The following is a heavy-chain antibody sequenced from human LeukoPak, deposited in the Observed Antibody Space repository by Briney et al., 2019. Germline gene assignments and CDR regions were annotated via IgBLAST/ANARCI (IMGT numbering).Heavy chain of an antibody. D-gene: IGHD3-10*01. Sequence: PGGSLRLSCAASGFSVSRAWLSWVRQAPGKGLESVGRIKTKRDGGTIDYAAPVKGRFTISGDESKDTVYLEMNELKTEDTAVYYCTRVQGGTYNTFDIWGQGTVVTVSS. CDR3: TRVQGGTYNTFDI. V-gene: IGHV3-15*01. CDR1: GFSVSRAW. J-gene: IGHJ3*02. CDR2: IKTKRDGGTI.